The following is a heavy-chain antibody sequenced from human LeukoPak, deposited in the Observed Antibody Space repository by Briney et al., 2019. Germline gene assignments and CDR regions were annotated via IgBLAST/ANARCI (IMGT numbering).Heavy chain of an antibody. J-gene: IGHJ4*02. V-gene: IGHV1-2*06. D-gene: IGHD3-22*01. CDR2: INPNSGGT. CDR1: GYTFTGYY. CDR3: ARGYYDSSGNYYPEAGFDY. Sequence: GASVKVSCKASGYTFTGYYIHWVRQAPGQGLEWMGRINPNSGGTNYAQKFQGRVTMTRDTSISTAYMELSRLRSDDTAVYYCARGYYDSSGNYYPEAGFDYWGQGTLVTVSS.